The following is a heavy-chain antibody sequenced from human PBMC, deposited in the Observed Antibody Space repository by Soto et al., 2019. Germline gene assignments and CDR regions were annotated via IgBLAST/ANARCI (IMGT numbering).Heavy chain of an antibody. CDR2: ISGSGGST. V-gene: IGHV3-23*01. CDR1: GFTFSSYA. D-gene: IGHD3-3*01. Sequence: LRLSCAASGFTFSSYAMSLVRQAPLKGLEWVSAISGSGGSTYYADSVKGRFTISRDNSKNTLYLQMNSLRAEDTAVYYCAKSSYDFWSGYSHPFDYWGQGTLVTVSS. J-gene: IGHJ4*02. CDR3: AKSSYDFWSGYSHPFDY.